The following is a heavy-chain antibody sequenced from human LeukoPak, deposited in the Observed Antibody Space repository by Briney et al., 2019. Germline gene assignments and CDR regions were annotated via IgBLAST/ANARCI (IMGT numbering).Heavy chain of an antibody. CDR2: IYYSGNT. CDR1: GGSISSSSYY. D-gene: IGHD6-13*01. J-gene: IGHJ6*03. V-gene: IGHV4-61*01. CDR3: AREAVAAAGSVYYFYYYMDV. Sequence: SETLSLTCTVSGGSISSSSYYWSWIRQPPGKGLEWIGYIYYSGNTNYNPSLKSRVTISVDTSKNQFSLKLNSVTAADTAVYYCAREAVAAAGSVYYFYYYMDVWGKGTTVTISS.